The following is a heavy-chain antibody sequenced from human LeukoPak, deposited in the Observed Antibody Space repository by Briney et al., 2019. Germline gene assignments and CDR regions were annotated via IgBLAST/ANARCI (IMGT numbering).Heavy chain of an antibody. Sequence: GGSLRLSCAASGFTFSSYSMNWVRQAPGKGPEWVSYITSSGTTIYYADSVKGRFTISRDDAKNSLYLQMNSLRADDTAVYYCAKEGITVTTNGFDYWGQGTLVTVSS. CDR3: AKEGITVTTNGFDY. CDR1: GFTFSSYS. V-gene: IGHV3-48*04. CDR2: ITSSGTTI. J-gene: IGHJ4*02. D-gene: IGHD4-17*01.